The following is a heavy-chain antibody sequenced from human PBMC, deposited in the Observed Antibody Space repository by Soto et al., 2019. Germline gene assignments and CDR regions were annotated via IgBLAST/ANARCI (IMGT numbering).Heavy chain of an antibody. CDR3: ARDARGDEAPMDY. D-gene: IGHD3-10*01. Sequence: ASVKVSCKASGYTLTSYYMHWVRQAPGQGLEWMGWINPNSGGTNYAQKFQGWVTMTRDTSISTAYMELSRLRSDDTAVYYCARDARGDEAPMDYWGQGTLVTVSS. CDR1: GYTLTSYY. J-gene: IGHJ4*02. CDR2: INPNSGGT. V-gene: IGHV1-2*04.